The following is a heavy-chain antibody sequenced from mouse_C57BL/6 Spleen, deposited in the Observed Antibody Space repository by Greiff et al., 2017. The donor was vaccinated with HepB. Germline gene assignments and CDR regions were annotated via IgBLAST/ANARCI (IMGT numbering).Heavy chain of an antibody. CDR3: ARSGYGRHFDY. CDR2: INPYNGGT. Sequence: EVQLQQSGPVLVKPGASVKMSCKASGYTFTDYYMNWVKQSHGKSLEWIGVINPYNGGTSYNQKFKGKATLTVDKSSSTAYMELNSLTSEDSAVYYGARSGYGRHFDYWGQGTTLTVSS. CDR1: GYTFTDYY. V-gene: IGHV1-19*01. D-gene: IGHD1-1*01. J-gene: IGHJ2*01.